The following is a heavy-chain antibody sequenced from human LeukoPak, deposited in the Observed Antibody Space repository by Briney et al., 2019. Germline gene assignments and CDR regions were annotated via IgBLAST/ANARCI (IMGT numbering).Heavy chain of an antibody. CDR3: AKGHSGSPSNWFDP. Sequence: KPSETLSLTCTVSGGSISSGGYYWSWIRQPAGKGLEWIGRIYTSGSTNYNPSLKSRVTMSVDTSKNQFSLKLSSVTAADTAVYYCAKGHSGSPSNWFDPWGQGTLVTVSS. V-gene: IGHV4-61*02. J-gene: IGHJ5*02. CDR2: IYTSGST. D-gene: IGHD3-10*01. CDR1: GGSISSGGYY.